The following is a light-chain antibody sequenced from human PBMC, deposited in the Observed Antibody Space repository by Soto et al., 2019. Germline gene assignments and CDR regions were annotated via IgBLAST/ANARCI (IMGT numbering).Light chain of an antibody. Sequence: DMQMTQSPSSLSASVGDRVSITCRSSQNISNYLHWYQQRPGKAPKLLIYAASNLRSGVPSRFSGSGSGTDFTLTISSLQSEHFATYYCQQSYSIPRLTFGPGTRVEIK. CDR1: QNISNY. CDR2: AAS. J-gene: IGKJ3*01. CDR3: QQSYSIPRLT. V-gene: IGKV1-39*01.